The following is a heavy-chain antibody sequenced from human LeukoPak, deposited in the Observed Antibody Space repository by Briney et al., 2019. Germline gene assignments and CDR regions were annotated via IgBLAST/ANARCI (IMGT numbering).Heavy chain of an antibody. CDR2: IYYSGST. CDR1: GGSISSSSYY. CDR3: ATSSYYDFWSGYFAFDI. J-gene: IGHJ3*02. Sequence: SETLSLTCTVSGGSISSSSYYWGWIRQPPGKGLEWIGSIYYSGSTYYNPSLKSRVTISVDTSKNQFSLKLSSVTAADTAVYYCATSSYYDFWSGYFAFDIWGQGTMVTVSS. D-gene: IGHD3-3*01. V-gene: IGHV4-39*01.